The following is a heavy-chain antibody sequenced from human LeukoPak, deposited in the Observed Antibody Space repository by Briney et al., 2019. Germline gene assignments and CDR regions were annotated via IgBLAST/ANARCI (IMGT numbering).Heavy chain of an antibody. CDR3: ARDHPEGEFDGGWFDP. CDR1: GYTFTGYY. Sequence: ASVKVSCKASGYTFTGYYMHWVRQAPGQGLEWMGWINPNSGGTNYAQKFQGRVTMTRNTSISTAYMELSSLRAEDTAVYYCARDHPEGEFDGGWFDPWGQGTLVTVSS. CDR2: INPNSGGT. D-gene: IGHD3-16*01. V-gene: IGHV1-2*02. J-gene: IGHJ5*02.